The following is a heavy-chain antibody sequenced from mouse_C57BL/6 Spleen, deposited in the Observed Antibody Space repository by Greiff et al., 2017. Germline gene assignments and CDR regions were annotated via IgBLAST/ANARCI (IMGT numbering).Heavy chain of an antibody. CDR1: GYTFTSYW. CDR3: ARRGYYGSLYYAMDY. V-gene: IGHV1-53*01. CDR2: INPSNGGT. D-gene: IGHD1-1*01. J-gene: IGHJ4*01. Sequence: QVQLKQPGTELVKPGASVKLSCKASGYTFTSYWMHWVKQRPGQGLEWIGNINPSNGGTNYNEKFKSKATLTVDKSSSTAYMQLSSLTSEDSAVYYCARRGYYGSLYYAMDYWGQGTSVTVSS.